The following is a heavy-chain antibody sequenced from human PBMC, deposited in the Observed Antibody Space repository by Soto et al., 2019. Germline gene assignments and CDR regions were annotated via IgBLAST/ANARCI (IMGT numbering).Heavy chain of an antibody. CDR2: IKSKTDGGTT. J-gene: IGHJ4*02. CDR1: GFTFSNAW. Sequence: EVQLVESGGGLVKPGGSLRLSCAASGFTFSNAWMSWVRQAPGKGLEWVGRIKSKTDGGTTDYAAPVKGRFTISRDDSKNTLYLQMNSLKTEDTAVYYCNIRPTTVVTRADYWGQGTLVTVSS. V-gene: IGHV3-15*01. CDR3: NIRPTTVVTRADY. D-gene: IGHD4-17*01.